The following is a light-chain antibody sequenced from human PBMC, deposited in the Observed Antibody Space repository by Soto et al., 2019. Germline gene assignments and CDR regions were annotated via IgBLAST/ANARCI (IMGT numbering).Light chain of an antibody. J-gene: IGKJ1*01. CDR3: QQYETYAT. V-gene: IGKV1-5*03. CDR1: QSVGRW. CDR2: KAS. Sequence: IQMTQSPATLPASVGDSVTITCRASQSVGRWLAWYQQKPGKAPQVLIYKASDLKSGVPSRFGGSGSGTEFTLTISGLQPDDSATYYCQQYETYATFGQGTKVDIK.